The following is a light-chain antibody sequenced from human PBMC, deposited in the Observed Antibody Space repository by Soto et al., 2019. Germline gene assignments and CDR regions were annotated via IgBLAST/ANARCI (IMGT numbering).Light chain of an antibody. J-gene: IGLJ1*01. CDR2: GVT. V-gene: IGLV2-14*03. Sequence: QSALTQPTSVSGSPGQSITISCTGNHNDIGTYDYVSWYQQHPGRAPRLLIHGVTTRPSGISGRFSASKSGLTASLTITGLHPEDEADYYCSSFTSNRIYVFGPGTKV. CDR1: HNDIGTYDY. CDR3: SSFTSNRIYV.